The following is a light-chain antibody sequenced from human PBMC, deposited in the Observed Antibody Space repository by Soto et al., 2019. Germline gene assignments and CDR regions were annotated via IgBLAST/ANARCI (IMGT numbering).Light chain of an antibody. CDR3: QQCYSAPYT. J-gene: IGKJ2*01. V-gene: IGKV4-1*01. CDR1: RSVLYSTNNKNY. Sequence: DIVMTQSPDSLAVSLGERATINCKSSRSVLYSTNNKNYLAWYLQKPGQPPKLLISWASTRESGVPDRFSGSGSGTDFTLTISSLQAEDVAVYYCQQCYSAPYTFGQGTKLEIK. CDR2: WAS.